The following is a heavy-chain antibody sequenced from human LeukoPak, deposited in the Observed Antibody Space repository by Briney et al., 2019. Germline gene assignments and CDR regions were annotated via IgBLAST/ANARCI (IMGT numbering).Heavy chain of an antibody. CDR3: ARWGQQNYYYGMDV. Sequence: PGGSLRLSCAASGFTVSSNYMSWVRQAPGKGLEWVSVIYSGGSTYYADSVKGRFTISRDNSKNTLYLQMNSLRAEDTAVYYCARWGQQNYYYGMDVWGQGTTVTVSS. CDR1: GFTVSSNY. J-gene: IGHJ6*02. D-gene: IGHD6-13*01. V-gene: IGHV3-66*01. CDR2: IYSGGST.